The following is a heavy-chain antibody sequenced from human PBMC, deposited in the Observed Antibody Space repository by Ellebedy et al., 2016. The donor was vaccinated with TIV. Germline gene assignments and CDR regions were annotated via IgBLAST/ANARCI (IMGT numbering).Heavy chain of an antibody. Sequence: AASVKVSCKASGYTFSNYFMHWVRQAPGQGLEWMGIINPSGGSTSYAQKLQGRVTMTRDTSTSTVYMELSSLRSEDTAVYYCARDANGDGQFDYWGQGTLVTVSS. CDR2: INPSGGST. CDR1: GYTFSNYF. D-gene: IGHD3-10*01. J-gene: IGHJ4*02. V-gene: IGHV1-46*04. CDR3: ARDANGDGQFDY.